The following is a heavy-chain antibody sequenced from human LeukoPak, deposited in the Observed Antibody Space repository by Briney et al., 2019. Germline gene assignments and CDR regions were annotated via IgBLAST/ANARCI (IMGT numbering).Heavy chain of an antibody. CDR2: IYHSGTT. J-gene: IGHJ4*02. Sequence: SETLSLTRAVSGYSISRGYYWGWIRQPPGKGLEWIGSIYHSGTTYYNPSLKSRVTISVDTSKNQFSLKVRSVTAADTAVYYCAGWFGELLSLFAYWGQGALVTVSS. D-gene: IGHD3-10*01. CDR3: AGWFGELLSLFAY. V-gene: IGHV4-38-2*01. CDR1: GYSISRGYY.